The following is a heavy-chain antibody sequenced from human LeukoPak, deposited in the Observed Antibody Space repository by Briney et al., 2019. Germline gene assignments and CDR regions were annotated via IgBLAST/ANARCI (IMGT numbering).Heavy chain of an antibody. CDR3: AGGDIALDY. Sequence: SQTLSLTCAISGDSVSSNSAVWNWIRQSPSRGLEWLGRTYYKSKWSSDFAISVKSRITINPDTSKNQFSLHLNSVTPEDTAVYYCAGGDIALDYWGQGTLVTVSS. V-gene: IGHV6-1*01. D-gene: IGHD5-12*01. CDR2: TYYKSKWSS. J-gene: IGHJ4*02. CDR1: GDSVSSNSAV.